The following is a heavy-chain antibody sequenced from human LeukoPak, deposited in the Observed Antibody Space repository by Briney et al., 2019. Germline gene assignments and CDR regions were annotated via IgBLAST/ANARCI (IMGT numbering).Heavy chain of an antibody. D-gene: IGHD3-16*01. J-gene: IGHJ4*02. CDR2: IRYDGSNK. Sequence: GGSLRLSCAASGFTFSSYGMHWVRQAPGKGLEWVAFIRYDGSNKYYADSVKGRFTISRDNSKNTLYLQMNSLRAEDTAVYYCAKDWARKSPNFDYRGQGTLVTVSS. CDR1: GFTFSSYG. CDR3: AKDWARKSPNFDY. V-gene: IGHV3-30*02.